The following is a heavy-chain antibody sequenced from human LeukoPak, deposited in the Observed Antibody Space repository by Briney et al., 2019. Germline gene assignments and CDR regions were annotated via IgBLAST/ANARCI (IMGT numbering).Heavy chain of an antibody. CDR3: ARDKFYSSGRPGDY. V-gene: IGHV3-48*02. Sequence: VGSLRLSCAASGFTFSSYSMNWVRQAPGKGLEWVSYISSSSSTIYYADSVKGRFTISRDNAKNSLYLQMNSLRDEDTAVYYCARDKFYSSGRPGDYWGQRTLVTVSS. J-gene: IGHJ4*02. CDR2: ISSSSSTI. CDR1: GFTFSSYS. D-gene: IGHD3-22*01.